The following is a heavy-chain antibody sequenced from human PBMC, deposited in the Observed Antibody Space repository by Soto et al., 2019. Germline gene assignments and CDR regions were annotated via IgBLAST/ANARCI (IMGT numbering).Heavy chain of an antibody. CDR1: GYTFTSYD. J-gene: IGHJ5*02. D-gene: IGHD3-10*01. CDR2: MNPNSGNT. Sequence: GVSVKVSCKASGYTFTSYDINWVRQATGQGLEWMGWMNPNSGNTGYAQKFQGRVTMTRNTSISTAYMELSSLRSEDTAVYYCARDLTGTMVRGVPWGQGTLVTVLL. V-gene: IGHV1-8*01. CDR3: ARDLTGTMVRGVP.